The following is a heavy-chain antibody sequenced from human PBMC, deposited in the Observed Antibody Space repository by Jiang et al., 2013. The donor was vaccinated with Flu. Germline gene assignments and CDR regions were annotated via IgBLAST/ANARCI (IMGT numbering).Heavy chain of an antibody. D-gene: IGHD3-22*01. Sequence: PGRSLRLSCAASGFTFSSYGMHWVRQAPGKGLEWVAVIWYDGSNKYYADSVKGRFTISRDNSKNTLYLQMNSLRAEDTAVYYCARAYYYDSSGYYYGEYFDYWGQGTLVTVSS. V-gene: IGHV3-33*01. CDR3: ARAYYYDSSGYYYGEYFDY. J-gene: IGHJ4*02. CDR1: GFTFSSYG. CDR2: IWYDGSNK.